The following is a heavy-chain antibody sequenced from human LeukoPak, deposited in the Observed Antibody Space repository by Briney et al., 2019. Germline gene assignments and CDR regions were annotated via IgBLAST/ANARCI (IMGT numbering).Heavy chain of an antibody. J-gene: IGHJ4*02. CDR2: VRSKAYGGTT. Sequence: GGSLRLSCTPSGFTFGDYAMSWVRQAPGEGRGWVGLVRSKAYGGTTEYAASVKGRFTISRDDSKSIAYLQMNSLKTEDTAVYYCTRGPDYDILTGYYRSFDYWGQGTLVTVSS. CDR1: GFTFGDYA. CDR3: TRGPDYDILTGYYRSFDY. D-gene: IGHD3-9*01. V-gene: IGHV3-49*04.